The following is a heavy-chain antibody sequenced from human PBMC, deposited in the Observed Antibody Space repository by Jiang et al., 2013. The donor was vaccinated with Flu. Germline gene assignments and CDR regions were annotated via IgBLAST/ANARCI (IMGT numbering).Heavy chain of an antibody. J-gene: IGHJ4*02. CDR2: IRFDGSDK. V-gene: IGHV3-30*02. Sequence: GVVQPGRSLRLSCAASGFTFNYYAMYWVRQAPGKGLEWVASIRFDGSDKYYADSVRGRFTISRDNSKNTLYLQTNSLTPDDTAMYYCATLRGSSYDTYLLDFWGQGTLVTVSS. D-gene: IGHD3-3*01. CDR1: GFTFNYYA. CDR3: ATLRGSSYDTYLLDF.